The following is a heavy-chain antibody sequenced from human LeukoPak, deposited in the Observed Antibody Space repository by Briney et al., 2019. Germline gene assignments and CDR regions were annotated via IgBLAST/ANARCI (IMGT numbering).Heavy chain of an antibody. Sequence: GRSLRLSCAASGFTFSSDGMHWFRQAPGKGLEWVAVISYDGSNKYYADAVKGRFTSTRDISKNTLYLEMDSLRGEDTAVYYCAWAYDSRWHNFDFWGQGSLVTVSS. CDR3: AWAYDSRWHNFDF. J-gene: IGHJ4*02. CDR1: GFTFSSDG. CDR2: ISYDGSNK. V-gene: IGHV3-30*03. D-gene: IGHD6-13*01.